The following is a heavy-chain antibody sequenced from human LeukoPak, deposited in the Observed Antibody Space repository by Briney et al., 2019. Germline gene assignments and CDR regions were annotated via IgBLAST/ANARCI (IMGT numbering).Heavy chain of an antibody. CDR2: MNPNSGNT. CDR1: GYTFTSYD. CDR3: ARDGVVVPAAYYYYYYGMDV. J-gene: IGHJ6*02. D-gene: IGHD2-2*01. V-gene: IGHV1-8*01. Sequence: ASVKVSCKASGYTFTSYDINWVRQATGQGLEWMGWMNPNSGNTGYAQKFQGRVTMTRNTSISTAYMELSSLRSEDTAVYYCARDGVVVPAAYYYYYYGMDVWGQGTTVTVSS.